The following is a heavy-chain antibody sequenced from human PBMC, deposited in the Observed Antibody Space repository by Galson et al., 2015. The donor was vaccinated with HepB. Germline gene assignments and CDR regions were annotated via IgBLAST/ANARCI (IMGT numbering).Heavy chain of an antibody. V-gene: IGHV1-69*13. CDR3: HMGDCGGDCYWYYFDP. D-gene: IGHD2-21*02. CDR1: GGTFSSYA. J-gene: IGHJ4*02. Sequence: SVKVSCKASGGTFSSYAISWVRQAPGQGLEWMGGIIPIFGTANYAQKFQGRVTITADESTSTAYMELSSLRSEDTAVYYCHMGDCGGDCYWYYFDPWGQGTLVTVSS. CDR2: IIPIFGTA.